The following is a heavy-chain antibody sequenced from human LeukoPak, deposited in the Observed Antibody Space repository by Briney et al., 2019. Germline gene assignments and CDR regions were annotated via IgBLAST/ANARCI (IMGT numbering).Heavy chain of an antibody. CDR3: AHYGGNPPRDY. D-gene: IGHD4-17*01. CDR1: GFTFSAFA. V-gene: IGHV3-23*01. Sequence: GGSLRLSCAASGFTFSAFAMTWVRQAPGKGLEWVSTITDDGYNTYSADSVKGRITFSRDNSKNTLSLQLRSLRAEDTAVYYCAHYGGNPPRDYWGQGTLVTVSS. J-gene: IGHJ4*02. CDR2: ITDDGYNT.